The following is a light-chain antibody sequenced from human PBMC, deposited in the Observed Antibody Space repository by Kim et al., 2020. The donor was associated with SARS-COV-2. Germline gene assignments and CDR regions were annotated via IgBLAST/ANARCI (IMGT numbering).Light chain of an antibody. J-gene: IGKJ2*01. CDR3: QQYDKWPYT. Sequence: GSPGKSATRTCKASQGVRRNLAWYQQKPGQAPRLLINGACTRATGIAARFSGGGYETEFTLTISSLQSEDFAVYFCQQYDKWPYTFGQGTKLEI. V-gene: IGKV3-15*01. CDR1: QGVRRN. CDR2: GAC.